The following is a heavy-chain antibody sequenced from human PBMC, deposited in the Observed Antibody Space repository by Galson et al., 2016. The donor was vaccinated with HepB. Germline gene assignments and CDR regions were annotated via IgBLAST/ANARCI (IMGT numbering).Heavy chain of an antibody. Sequence: SVKVSCKASGYTFTGYYMHWVRQAPGQGLEWMGWINPNSGSTNYAQKFQGRVTMTRDTSISHAYMELSRLRSDDTAVYYCARGPEGLLWFGDANPTGWFDPWGQGTLVTVSS. D-gene: IGHD3-10*01. J-gene: IGHJ5*02. CDR3: ARGPEGLLWFGDANPTGWFDP. V-gene: IGHV1-2*02. CDR1: GYTFTGYY. CDR2: INPNSGST.